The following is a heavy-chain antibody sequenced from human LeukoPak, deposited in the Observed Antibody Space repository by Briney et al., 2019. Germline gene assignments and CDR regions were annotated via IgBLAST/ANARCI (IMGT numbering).Heavy chain of an antibody. CDR3: AKGIAAANDAFDI. CDR1: GYTFTGYY. CDR2: INPNSGGT. D-gene: IGHD6-13*01. V-gene: IGHV1-2*04. J-gene: IGHJ3*02. Sequence: ASVKGSCKASGYTFTGYYMHWVRRAPGQGLEWMGWINPNSGGTNYAQKFQGWVTMTRDTSISTAYMELSRLRSDDTAVYYCAKGIAAANDAFDIWGQGTMVTVSS.